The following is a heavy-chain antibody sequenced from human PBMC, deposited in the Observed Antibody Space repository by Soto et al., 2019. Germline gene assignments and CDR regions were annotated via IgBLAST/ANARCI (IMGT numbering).Heavy chain of an antibody. CDR3: ARCSDICDKRDAFDV. CDR1: GDSIGSTSHS. V-gene: IGHV4-31*03. J-gene: IGHJ3*01. Sequence: QVQLQESGPGLVRPSETLSLTCSVSGDSIGSTSHSWSWIRLHPGKGMEDLGYIYYSGATYYSPSLESRVTRSVDTSKITFSMKMTYVTAADTARYYCARCSDICDKRDAFDVWGQGTMVTVSS. CDR2: IYYSGAT. D-gene: IGHD6-19*01.